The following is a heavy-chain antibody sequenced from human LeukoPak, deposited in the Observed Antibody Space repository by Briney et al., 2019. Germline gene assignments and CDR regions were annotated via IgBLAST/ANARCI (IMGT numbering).Heavy chain of an antibody. J-gene: IGHJ4*02. V-gene: IGHV4-34*01. CDR3: ATLPHVAVAETFDY. Sequence: SETLSLTCAVYGLSFSGYYWSWIRQPPGKGLEWIGEINHSGSTNYNPSLKSRVTISVDTSKNQFSLKLSSVTAADTAVYYCATLPHVAVAETFDYWGQGTLVTVSS. CDR2: INHSGST. D-gene: IGHD6-19*01. CDR1: GLSFSGYY.